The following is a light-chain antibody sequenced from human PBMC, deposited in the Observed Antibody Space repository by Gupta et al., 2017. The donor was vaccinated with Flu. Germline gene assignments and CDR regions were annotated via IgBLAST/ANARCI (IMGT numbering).Light chain of an antibody. CDR2: KIS. CDR3: MQATQFPRT. V-gene: IGKV2-24*01. CDR1: QNLVHSDGTTY. J-gene: IGKJ1*01. Sequence: IVMTQTPLSSPVTLGQPASISCRPSQNLVHSDGTTYLSWLHQRPGQPPRLLIYKISYRFPGVPDRFTGRRAGTDFTLEISSVESDDVGVSSCMQATQFPRTFHQATKAEI.